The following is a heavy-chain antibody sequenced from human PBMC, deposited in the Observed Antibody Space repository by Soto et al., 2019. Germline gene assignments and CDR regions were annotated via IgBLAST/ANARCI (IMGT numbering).Heavy chain of an antibody. D-gene: IGHD3-16*01. Sequence: ASVKVSFKASGFTFTDYYMYWMRQAPGQGPEWMGGINPNTGDTNYAQKFQGRVTMTRDTSISTAYMELSSLRSDDTAVYYCARDPIGGGAPYYFDYWGQGTLVTVSS. CDR1: GFTFTDYY. V-gene: IGHV1-2*02. J-gene: IGHJ4*02. CDR3: ARDPIGGGAPYYFDY. CDR2: INPNTGDT.